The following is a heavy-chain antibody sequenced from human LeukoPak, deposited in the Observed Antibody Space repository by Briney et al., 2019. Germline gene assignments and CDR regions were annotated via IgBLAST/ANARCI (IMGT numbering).Heavy chain of an antibody. D-gene: IGHD2-15*01. Sequence: SQTLSLTCTVSGGSISSGDYYWTWIRQPPGKGLEWIGYIYYSGSAYYNPSLKSRVTISVDTSKNQFSLKLTSVTAADTAVYYCAGDGGFDIAGAFDIWGQGTMVTVSS. CDR1: GGSISSGDYY. V-gene: IGHV4-30-4*01. CDR3: AGDGGFDIAGAFDI. CDR2: IYYSGSA. J-gene: IGHJ3*02.